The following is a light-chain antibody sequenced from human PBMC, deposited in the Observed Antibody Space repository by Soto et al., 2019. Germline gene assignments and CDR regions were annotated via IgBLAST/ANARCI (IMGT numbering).Light chain of an antibody. J-gene: IGLJ1*01. CDR1: SSNIGAGYD. CDR3: QSYDSSLSGFYV. CDR2: GNS. V-gene: IGLV1-40*01. Sequence: QSVLTQLPSVSGAPGQRVTISCTGSSSNIGAGYDVHWYQQLPGTAPKLLIYGNSTRPSGVPDRFSGSKSGTSASLAITGLQAEDEADYYCQSYDSSLSGFYVFGTGTKVTVL.